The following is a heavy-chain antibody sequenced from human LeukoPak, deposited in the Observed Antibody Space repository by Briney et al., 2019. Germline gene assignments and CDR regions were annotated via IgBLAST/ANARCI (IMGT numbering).Heavy chain of an antibody. V-gene: IGHV3-23*01. CDR1: GFTFSSYA. J-gene: IGHJ4*02. CDR3: AKFRFLEWLLLFDY. Sequence: GGSLRLSCAASGFTFSSYAMSWVRQAPGKGLEWVSAISDSGGSTYYIDSVKGRFTISRDNSKNTLYLQMNSLRAEDTAVYYCAKFRFLEWLLLFDYWGQGTLVTVSS. CDR2: ISDSGGST. D-gene: IGHD3-3*01.